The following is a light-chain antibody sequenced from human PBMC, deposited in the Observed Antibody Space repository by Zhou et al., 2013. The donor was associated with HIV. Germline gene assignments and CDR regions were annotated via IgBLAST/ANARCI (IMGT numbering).Light chain of an antibody. V-gene: IGKV1-5*03. CDR3: QQYNSYSTWT. CDR2: RAS. Sequence: DIQMTQSPSTLSASVGDRVTITCRASQTISTWLAWYQQKPGTAPKVLIYRASVLESGVPSRFSGSGSGTEFTLTISSLQPDDSATYYCQQYNSYSTWTFGQGTKVEIK. CDR1: QTISTW. J-gene: IGKJ1*01.